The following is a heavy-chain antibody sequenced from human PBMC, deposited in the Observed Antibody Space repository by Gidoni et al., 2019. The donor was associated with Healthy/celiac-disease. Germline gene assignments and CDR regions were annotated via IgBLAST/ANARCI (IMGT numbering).Heavy chain of an antibody. CDR2: ISYDGSNK. D-gene: IGHD2-15*01. V-gene: IGHV3-30*18. Sequence: QVQLVESGGGVVQPGRSLRLSCAASGFTHSGHSMRWVCPAPGKGVEWVAVISYDGSNKYYADSVKGRFTISRDNSKNTLYLQMNSLRAEDTAVYYCAKAYRGYCSGGSCYSAYYYYYYMDVWGKGTTVTVSS. CDR1: GFTHSGHS. CDR3: AKAYRGYCSGGSCYSAYYYYYYMDV. J-gene: IGHJ6*03.